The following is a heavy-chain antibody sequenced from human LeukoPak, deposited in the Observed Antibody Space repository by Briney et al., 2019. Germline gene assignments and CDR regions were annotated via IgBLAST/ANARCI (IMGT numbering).Heavy chain of an antibody. V-gene: IGHV3-21*01. Sequence: GGSLRLSCAASGFTFSSYSMNWVRQAPGKGLEWVSSISSSSSYIYYADSVKGRFTISRDNAKNSLYLQMNSLRAEDTAVYYCAKSEGEYSSSWYGDAFDIWGQGTMVTVSS. J-gene: IGHJ3*02. D-gene: IGHD6-13*01. CDR3: AKSEGEYSSSWYGDAFDI. CDR2: ISSSSSYI. CDR1: GFTFSSYS.